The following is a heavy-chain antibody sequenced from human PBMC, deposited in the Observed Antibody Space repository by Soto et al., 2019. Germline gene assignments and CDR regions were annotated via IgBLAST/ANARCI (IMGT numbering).Heavy chain of an antibody. V-gene: IGHV1-69*13. Sequence: ASVKVSCKASGGTFSSFTISWVRQAPGQGLEWMGGIIPIYGTANYAQKSQGRVTITADASTRTACMELSSLRSEDTAVYYCAKDRRADWESYYYYAMDVWGQGTTVTVSS. CDR3: AKDRRADWESYYYYAMDV. CDR1: GGTFSSFT. CDR2: IIPIYGTA. J-gene: IGHJ6*02. D-gene: IGHD1-26*01.